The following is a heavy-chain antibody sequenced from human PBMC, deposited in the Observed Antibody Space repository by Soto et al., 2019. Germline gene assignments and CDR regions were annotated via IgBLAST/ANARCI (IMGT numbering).Heavy chain of an antibody. CDR2: IKSKTDGGTT. CDR3: TTRDEITIFGVDDYYYYMDV. J-gene: IGHJ6*03. Sequence: GGSLRLSCAASGFTFSNAWMSWVRQAPRKGLEWVGRIKSKTDGGTTDYAAPVKGRFTISRDDSKNTLYLQMNSLKTEDTAVYYCTTRDEITIFGVDDYYYYMDVWGKGTTVTVSS. CDR1: GFTFSNAW. V-gene: IGHV3-15*01. D-gene: IGHD3-3*01.